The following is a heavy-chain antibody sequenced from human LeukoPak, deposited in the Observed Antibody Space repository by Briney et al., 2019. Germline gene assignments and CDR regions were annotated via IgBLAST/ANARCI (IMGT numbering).Heavy chain of an antibody. D-gene: IGHD6-13*01. J-gene: IGHJ6*03. CDR2: IYTSGST. V-gene: IGHV4-61*02. CDR3: ARAGNYYYYMDV. Sequence: SETLSLTCTVSGGSISSGSYYWSWIRQPAGKGLEWIGRIYTSGSTNYNPSLKSRVTISVDTSQNQVSLKLSSVTAPHKAVYYCARAGNYYYYMDVWGKGTTVTISS. CDR1: GGSISSGSYY.